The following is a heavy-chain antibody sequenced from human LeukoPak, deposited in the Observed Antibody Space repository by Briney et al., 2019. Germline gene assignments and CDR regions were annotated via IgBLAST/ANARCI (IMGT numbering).Heavy chain of an antibody. CDR1: GFTVSSYS. Sequence: GGSLRLSCAASGFTVSSYSMNWVRQAPGRGLEWVSSITSRSSYIYYADSVKGRFTISRDNANNSLYLRMNSLRAEDTAVYFCARGGATLYYFDYWGQGTLVTVSS. CDR3: ARGGATLYYFDY. CDR2: ITSRSSYI. D-gene: IGHD1-26*01. V-gene: IGHV3-21*01. J-gene: IGHJ4*02.